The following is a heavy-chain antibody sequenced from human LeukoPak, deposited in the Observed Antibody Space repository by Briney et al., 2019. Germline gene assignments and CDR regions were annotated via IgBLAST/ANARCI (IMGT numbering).Heavy chain of an antibody. Sequence: GGSLRLSCAASGFTVSSNCMSWVRQAPGKGLEWVSVIYSGGSTYYADSMKGRFTISRDNSKNTLYLQMNSLRAEDTAVYYCARDYQYYYDSSGPGGFDYWGQGTLVTVSS. CDR3: ARDYQYYYDSSGPGGFDY. J-gene: IGHJ4*02. D-gene: IGHD3-22*01. V-gene: IGHV3-66*01. CDR1: GFTVSSNC. CDR2: IYSGGST.